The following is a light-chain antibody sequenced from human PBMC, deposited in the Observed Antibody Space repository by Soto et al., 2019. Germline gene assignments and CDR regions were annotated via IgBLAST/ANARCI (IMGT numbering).Light chain of an antibody. V-gene: IGLV2-14*01. J-gene: IGLJ2*01. CDR2: DVS. CDR1: SSDVGGYNY. Sequence: QSALTQPASVSGSPGQSITISCTGTSSDVGGYNYVSWYQQYPGKAPKLMIYDVSNRPSGVSNRFSGSKSGNTASLTISGLQTEDEADYYCSSYTSSSSVVFGGRTKLTVL. CDR3: SSYTSSSSVV.